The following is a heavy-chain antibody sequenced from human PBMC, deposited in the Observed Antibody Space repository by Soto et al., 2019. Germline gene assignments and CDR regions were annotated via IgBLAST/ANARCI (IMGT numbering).Heavy chain of an antibody. J-gene: IGHJ4*02. CDR1: GFTFSSYG. CDR2: IWYDGSNK. V-gene: IGHV3-33*01. D-gene: IGHD6-19*01. CDR3: ARGSISGWEQIDY. Sequence: QVQLVESGGGVVQPGRSLRLSCAASGFTFSSYGMHWVRQAPGKGLEWVAVIWYDGSNKYYADSVKGRFTISRDNSKNTLYLQMNSLRAEDTAVYYCARGSISGWEQIDYWGQGTLVTVSS.